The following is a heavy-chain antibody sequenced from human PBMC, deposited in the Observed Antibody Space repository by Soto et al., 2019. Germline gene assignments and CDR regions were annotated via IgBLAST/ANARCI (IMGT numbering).Heavy chain of an antibody. V-gene: IGHV4-39*01. J-gene: IGHJ3*01. CDR1: GGSISSSSYY. Sequence: PSETLSLTCAVSGGSISSSSYYWGWIRQPPGKGLEWIGSIYYSGNTYYNPSLKSRVTISVDTAKNQFSLKLSSVTAAETAVYYCARQYFFCYDGSSTGLYA. CDR2: IYYSGNT. D-gene: IGHD3-10*01. CDR3: ARQYFFCYDGSSTGLYA.